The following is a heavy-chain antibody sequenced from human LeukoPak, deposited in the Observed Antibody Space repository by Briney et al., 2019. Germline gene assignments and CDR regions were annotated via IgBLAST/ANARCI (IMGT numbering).Heavy chain of an antibody. J-gene: IGHJ4*02. CDR3: ARHDDEGYGPDY. V-gene: IGHV1-2*02. Sequence: GASVKVSCKASGYTFTGYYMHWVRQAPGQGLEWMGWINPNSGGTNYAQKLQGRVTMTRDTSISTAYMELSRLRSDDTAVYYCARHDDEGYGPDYWGQGTLVTVPS. D-gene: IGHD5-12*01. CDR2: INPNSGGT. CDR1: GYTFTGYY.